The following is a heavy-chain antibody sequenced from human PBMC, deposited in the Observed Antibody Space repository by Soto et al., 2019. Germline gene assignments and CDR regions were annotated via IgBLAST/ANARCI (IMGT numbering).Heavy chain of an antibody. CDR3: ARELRRLRLYAIDWFDP. J-gene: IGHJ5*02. Sequence: GGSLRLSCAASGFTFSSYWMSWVRQAPGKGLEWVANIKQDGSEKYYVDSVKGRFTISRDNAKNSLYLQMNSLRAEDTAVYYRARELRRLRLYAIDWFDPWGQGTLVTVSS. CDR2: IKQDGSEK. D-gene: IGHD2-8*01. V-gene: IGHV3-7*01. CDR1: GFTFSSYW.